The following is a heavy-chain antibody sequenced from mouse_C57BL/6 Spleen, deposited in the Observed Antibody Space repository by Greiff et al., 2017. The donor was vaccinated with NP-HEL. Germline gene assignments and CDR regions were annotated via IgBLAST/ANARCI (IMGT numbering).Heavy chain of an antibody. CDR2: ISDGGSYT. Sequence: EVQLQESGGGLVKPGGSLKLSCAASGFTFSSYAMSWVRQTPEKRLEWVATISDGGSYTYYPDNVKGRFTISRDNAKNNLYLQMSHLKSEDTAMYYCASEGDYYGSSHFDYWGQGTTLTVSS. CDR3: ASEGDYYGSSHFDY. CDR1: GFTFSSYA. J-gene: IGHJ2*01. V-gene: IGHV5-4*01. D-gene: IGHD1-1*01.